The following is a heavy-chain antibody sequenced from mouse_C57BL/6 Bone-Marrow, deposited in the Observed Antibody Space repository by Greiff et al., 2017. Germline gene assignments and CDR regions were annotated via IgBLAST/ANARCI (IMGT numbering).Heavy chain of an antibody. CDR2: IHPNSGST. J-gene: IGHJ3*01. V-gene: IGHV1-64*01. CDR3: ARDGWLLPWFAY. D-gene: IGHD2-3*01. Sequence: VQLQQSGAELVKPGASVKLSCKASGYTFTSYWMHWVKQRPGQGLEWIGMIHPNSGSTNYNEKFKSKATLTVDKSSSTAYMQLSSLTSEDSAVYYCARDGWLLPWFAYWGQGTLVTVSA. CDR1: GYTFTSYW.